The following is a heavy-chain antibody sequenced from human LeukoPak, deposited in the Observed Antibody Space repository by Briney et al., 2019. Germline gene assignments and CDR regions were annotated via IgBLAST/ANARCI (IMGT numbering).Heavy chain of an antibody. J-gene: IGHJ5*02. CDR3: ARDSTVTTNWFDP. D-gene: IGHD4-17*01. Sequence: PSETLSLTCAVSGGSISSSNWWSWVRQPPGKGLEWIGEIYHSGSTNYNPSLKSRVTISVDKSKNQFSLKLSSVTAADTAVYYCARDSTVTTNWFDPWGQGTLVTVSS. V-gene: IGHV4-4*02. CDR1: GGSISSSNW. CDR2: IYHSGST.